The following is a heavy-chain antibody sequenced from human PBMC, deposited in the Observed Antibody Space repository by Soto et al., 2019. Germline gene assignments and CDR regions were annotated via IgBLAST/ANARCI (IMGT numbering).Heavy chain of an antibody. V-gene: IGHV3-73*01. Sequence: EVQLVESGGGLVQPGGSLKLSCAASGFTFSASNMHWVRQAPGKGLEWVGRISSKGNNYATTYAASVEGRFILSRDDSKDAADPQMASLRSEDTARYYCTRRGEVASFDPLGQGTLVIVSS. CDR2: ISSKGNNYAT. D-gene: IGHD2-15*01. CDR1: GFTFSASN. J-gene: IGHJ5*02. CDR3: TRRGEVASFDP.